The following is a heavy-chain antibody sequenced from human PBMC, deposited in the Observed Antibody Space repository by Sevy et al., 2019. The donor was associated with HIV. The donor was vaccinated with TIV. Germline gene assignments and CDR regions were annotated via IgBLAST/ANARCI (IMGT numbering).Heavy chain of an antibody. CDR1: DLRNYW. D-gene: IGHD3-22*01. CDR3: VRDFNGYSDY. J-gene: IGHJ4*02. V-gene: IGHV3-74*01. Sequence: GESLKISCVASDLRNYWMHWVRQVPGKGLVWVSRMNQDGNIINYAASVKGRFIISRDNARNTLYLQMNSLRADDTAVYYCVRDFNGYSDYWGQGTLVTVSS. CDR2: MNQDGNII.